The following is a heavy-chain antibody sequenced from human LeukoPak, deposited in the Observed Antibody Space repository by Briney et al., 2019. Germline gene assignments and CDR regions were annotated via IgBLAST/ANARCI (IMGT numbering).Heavy chain of an antibody. CDR3: ARAGDILTGYTRSFDY. J-gene: IGHJ4*02. D-gene: IGHD3-9*01. V-gene: IGHV3-66*01. CDR2: IYSGGST. Sequence: GGSLRLSCAASGFTVSSNYMSWVRQAPGKGLEWVSVIYSGGSTYYADSVKGRFTISRDNSKNTLYLQMNSLRAEDTAVYYCARAGDILTGYTRSFDYWGQGTLVTVSS. CDR1: GFTVSSNY.